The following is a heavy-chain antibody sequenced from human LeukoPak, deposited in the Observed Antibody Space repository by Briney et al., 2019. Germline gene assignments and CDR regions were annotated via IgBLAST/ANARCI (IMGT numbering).Heavy chain of an antibody. CDR1: GFTFKSYD. CDR2: LSGSGGSP. D-gene: IGHD2-15*01. Sequence: GGSLRLSCAASGFTFKSYDMSWVRQAPGKGLEWVSALSGSGGSPYDADAVKGRFIISRDNSKNTLYLRMNSLRAEDTAIYYCARQLGYCSDGTCYFDSWGQGTLVTVTS. CDR3: ARQLGYCSDGTCYFDS. V-gene: IGHV3-23*01. J-gene: IGHJ4*02.